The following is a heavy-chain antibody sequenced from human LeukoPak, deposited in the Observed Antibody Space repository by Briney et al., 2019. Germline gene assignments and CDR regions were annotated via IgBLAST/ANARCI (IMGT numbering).Heavy chain of an antibody. Sequence: SETLSLTCAVYGGSFSGYYWSWIRQPPGKGLEWIGEINLSGSTNYNPSLKSRVTISVDTSKNQFSLKLSSVTAADTAVYYCARGGVVSTIVYYFDYWGQGTLVTVSS. CDR1: GGSFSGYY. CDR2: INLSGST. CDR3: ARGGVVSTIVYYFDY. J-gene: IGHJ4*02. V-gene: IGHV4-34*01. D-gene: IGHD5/OR15-5a*01.